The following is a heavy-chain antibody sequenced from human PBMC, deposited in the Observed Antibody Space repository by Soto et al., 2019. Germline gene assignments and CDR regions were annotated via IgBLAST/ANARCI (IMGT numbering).Heavy chain of an antibody. D-gene: IGHD4-17*01. Sequence: SETLSLTCTVSGGSISSYYWSWIRQPPGKGLEWIGYIYYSGSTNYNPSLKSRVTISVDTSKNQFSLKLSSVTAADTAVYYCAREVYGDYFDYWGQGTLVTVSS. CDR3: AREVYGDYFDY. V-gene: IGHV4-59*01. J-gene: IGHJ4*02. CDR2: IYYSGST. CDR1: GGSISSYY.